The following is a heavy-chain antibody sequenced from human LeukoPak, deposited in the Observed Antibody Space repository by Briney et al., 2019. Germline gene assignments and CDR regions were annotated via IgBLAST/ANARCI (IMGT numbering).Heavy chain of an antibody. CDR1: GYTFTSYG. CDR3: ARVFTSYGGNFMGYFDL. D-gene: IGHD4-23*01. Sequence: ASVKVSCKASGYTFTSYGISWVRQAPGQGLEWMGWISAYNGNTNYAQKFQGRVTMTRDTSISTAYMELSRLRSDDTAVYYCARVFTSYGGNFMGYFDLWGRGTLVTVSS. V-gene: IGHV1-18*01. CDR2: ISAYNGNT. J-gene: IGHJ2*01.